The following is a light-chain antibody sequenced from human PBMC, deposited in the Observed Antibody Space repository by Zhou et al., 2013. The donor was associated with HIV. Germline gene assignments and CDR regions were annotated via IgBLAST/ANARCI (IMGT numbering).Light chain of an antibody. Sequence: DIQLTQSPSSLSASVGDRVTITCQATEDITNYLNWYQQKPGKAPKLLIYDAFNLEKGVPSRFSGSGSGTDFTFTVSSLQPEDSATYYCQHFHTPPYNFGQGTKLQIK. CDR3: QHFHTPPYN. J-gene: IGKJ2*01. CDR2: DAF. CDR1: EDITNY. V-gene: IGKV1-33*01.